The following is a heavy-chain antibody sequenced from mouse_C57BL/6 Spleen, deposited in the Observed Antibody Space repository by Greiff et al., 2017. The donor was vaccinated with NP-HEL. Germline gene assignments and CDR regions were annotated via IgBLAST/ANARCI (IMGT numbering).Heavy chain of an antibody. Sequence: VKLQESGAELVRPGASVTLSCKASGYTFTDYEMHWVKQTPVHGLEWIGAIDPETGGTAYNQKFKGKAILTADKSSSTAYMELRSLTSEDSAVYYCTRWATVGYFDYWGQGTTLTVSS. CDR2: IDPETGGT. J-gene: IGHJ2*01. D-gene: IGHD1-1*01. CDR1: GYTFTDYE. CDR3: TRWATVGYFDY. V-gene: IGHV1-15*01.